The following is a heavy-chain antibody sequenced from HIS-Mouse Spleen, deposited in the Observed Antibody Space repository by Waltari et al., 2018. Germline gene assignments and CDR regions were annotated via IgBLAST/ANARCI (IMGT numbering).Heavy chain of an antibody. V-gene: IGHV2-5*05. D-gene: IGHD5-12*01. CDR3: AHRKRWLQWYYFDY. Sequence: QITLKESGPTLVKPTQTLTLTCTFFGFAPSTSGVGVGWIRQPPGTALEWLALIYWDDDKRYGPSLKSRLTITKDTSKNQVVLTMTNMDPVDTATYYCAHRKRWLQWYYFDYWGQGTLVTVSS. CDR2: IYWDDDK. CDR1: GFAPSTSGVG. J-gene: IGHJ4*02.